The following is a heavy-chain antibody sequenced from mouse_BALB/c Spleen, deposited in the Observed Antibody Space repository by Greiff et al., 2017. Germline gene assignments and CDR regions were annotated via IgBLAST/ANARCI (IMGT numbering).Heavy chain of an antibody. Sequence: EVKLVESGGGLVQPGGSMKLSCVASGFTFSNYWMNWVRQSPEKGLEWVAEIRLKSNNYATHYAESVKGRFTISRDDSKSSVYLQMNNLRAEDTGIYYCTLIYYDYYYAMDYWGQGTSVTVSS. CDR3: TLIYYDYYYAMDY. V-gene: IGHV6-6*02. CDR1: GFTFSNYW. D-gene: IGHD2-4*01. J-gene: IGHJ4*01. CDR2: IRLKSNNYAT.